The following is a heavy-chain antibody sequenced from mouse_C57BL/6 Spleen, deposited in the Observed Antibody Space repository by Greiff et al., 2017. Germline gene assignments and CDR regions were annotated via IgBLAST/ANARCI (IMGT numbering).Heavy chain of an antibody. V-gene: IGHV10-1*01. Sequence: DVQLQESGGGLVQPKGSLKLSCAASGFSFNTYAMNWVRQAPGKGLEWVARIRSKSNNYATYYADSVKDRFTISRDESESMLYLQMNNLKAEDTAMYDCERQDNGSNLLAYWGQGTLVTVSA. D-gene: IGHD1-1*01. CDR2: IRSKSNNYAT. CDR1: GFSFNTYA. CDR3: ERQDNGSNLLAY. J-gene: IGHJ3*01.